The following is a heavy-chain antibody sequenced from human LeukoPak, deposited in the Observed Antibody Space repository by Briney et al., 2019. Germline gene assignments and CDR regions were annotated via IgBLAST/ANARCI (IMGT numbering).Heavy chain of an antibody. V-gene: IGHV4-59*01. CDR1: GGSFSGYY. J-gene: IGHJ6*03. D-gene: IGHD3-9*01. Sequence: PSETLSLTCAVYGGSFSGYYWSWIRQPPGKGLEWIGYIYYSGSTNYNPSLKSRVTISVDTSKNQFSLKLSSVTAADTAVYYCARGNKYYDILIGYYYYYMDVWGKGTTVTVSS. CDR2: IYYSGST. CDR3: ARGNKYYDILIGYYYYYMDV.